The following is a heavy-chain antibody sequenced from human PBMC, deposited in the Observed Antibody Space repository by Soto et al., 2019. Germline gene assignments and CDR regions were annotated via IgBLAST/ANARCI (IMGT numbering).Heavy chain of an antibody. D-gene: IGHD3-16*01. CDR2: IYYSGST. CDR3: ARDRPWGSDKSFDI. Sequence: SETLSLTCTVSGGSISSGDYYWSWIRQPPGKGLEWIGYIYYSGSTYYNPSLKSRVTISVDTSKNQFSLKLSSVTAADTAVYYCARDRPWGSDKSFDIWGQGTMVTVSS. CDR1: GGSISSGDYY. V-gene: IGHV4-30-4*01. J-gene: IGHJ3*02.